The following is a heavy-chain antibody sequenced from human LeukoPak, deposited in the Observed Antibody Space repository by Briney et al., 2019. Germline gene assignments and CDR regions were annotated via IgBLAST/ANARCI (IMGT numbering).Heavy chain of an antibody. CDR3: ARDRARESYRSGFVNWFDP. V-gene: IGHV1-69*13. J-gene: IGHJ5*02. CDR1: GGTFSSYA. D-gene: IGHD3-16*02. Sequence: SVKVSCKASGGTFSSYAISWVRQAPGQGLEWMGGIIPIFGTANFAQKFQGRVTITADESTSTAYMELSSLRSEDTAVYYCARDRARESYRSGFVNWFDPWGQGTLVTVSS. CDR2: IIPIFGTA.